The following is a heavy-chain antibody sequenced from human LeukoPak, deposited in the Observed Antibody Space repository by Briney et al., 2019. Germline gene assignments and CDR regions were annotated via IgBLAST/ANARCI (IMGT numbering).Heavy chain of an antibody. V-gene: IGHV3-11*01. J-gene: IGHJ6*02. D-gene: IGHD2-8*01. CDR1: GFTFSDYY. Sequence: SGGSLRLSCAASGFTFSDYYMSWIRQAPGKGLEWVSYISSSGSTIYYADSVKGRFTISRDNAKNSLYPQMNSLRAEDTAVYYCARVPPLYSMDVWGQGTTVTVSS. CDR2: ISSSGSTI. CDR3: ARVPPLYSMDV.